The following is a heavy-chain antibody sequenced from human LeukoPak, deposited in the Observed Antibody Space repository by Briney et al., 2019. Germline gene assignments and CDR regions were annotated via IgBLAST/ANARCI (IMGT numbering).Heavy chain of an antibody. CDR3: AGYYDSSGYYYRA. J-gene: IGHJ5*02. V-gene: IGHV3-21*01. D-gene: IGHD3-22*01. Sequence: GGSLRLSCAAPGFTFSSYSMNWVRQAPGKGLEWVSSISSSSSYIYYADSVKGRFAISRDNAKNSLYLQMNSLRAEDTAVYYCAGYYDSSGYYYRAWGQGTLVTVSS. CDR2: ISSSSSYI. CDR1: GFTFSSYS.